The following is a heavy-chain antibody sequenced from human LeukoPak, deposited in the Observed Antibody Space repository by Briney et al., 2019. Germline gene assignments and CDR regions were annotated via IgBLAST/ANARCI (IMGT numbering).Heavy chain of an antibody. J-gene: IGHJ4*02. CDR3: AKDGPDDFWTGYDY. D-gene: IGHD3-3*01. CDR2: SSGSGGST. Sequence: GGSLRLSCAASVFTFSSYAMSWVRQAPGEGVERGSASSGSGGSTYYADAVKGRFTISRDNSKNTLYLQMNSLRAEDTAVYYCAKDGPDDFWTGYDYWGQGTLVTVSS. V-gene: IGHV3-23*01. CDR1: VFTFSSYA.